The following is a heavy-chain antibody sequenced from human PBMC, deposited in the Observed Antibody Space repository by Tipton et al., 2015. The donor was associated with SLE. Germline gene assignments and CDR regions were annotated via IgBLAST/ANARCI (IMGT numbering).Heavy chain of an antibody. D-gene: IGHD3-3*01. CDR1: GGSISSGGYY. J-gene: IGHJ5*02. Sequence: TLSLTCTVSGGSISSGGYYWSWIRQHPGKGPEWIGYIYYSGSTYYNPSLKSRVTTSIDMSKSQFSLKLNSVTAADTAVYFCARHRSLEDWLDPWGQGRLVTVSS. CDR3: ARHRSLEDWLDP. V-gene: IGHV4-31*03. CDR2: IYYSGST.